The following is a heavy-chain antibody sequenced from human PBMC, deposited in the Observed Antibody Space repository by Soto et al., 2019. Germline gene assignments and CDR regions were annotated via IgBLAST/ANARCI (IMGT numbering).Heavy chain of an antibody. CDR3: AIRGLGYAFDI. CDR1: GFTFSSYA. J-gene: IGHJ3*02. V-gene: IGHV3-23*01. CDR2: ISGSGGIT. Sequence: EVQLLESGGGLVQPGGSLRLSCAASGFTFSSYAMSWVRQAPGQGLEWVSAISGSGGITYYADSVKGRFTISRDNYKNTLYLQMNSMRAEDTAVYYCAIRGLGYAFDIWGQGTMVTVSS.